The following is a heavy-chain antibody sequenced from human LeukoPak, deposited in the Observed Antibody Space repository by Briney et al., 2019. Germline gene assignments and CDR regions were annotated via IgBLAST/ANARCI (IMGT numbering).Heavy chain of an antibody. J-gene: IGHJ5*02. CDR2: IYYSGST. D-gene: IGHD3-16*02. CDR1: GGSISSSSYY. Sequence: PSETLSLTCTVSGGSISSSSYYWGWIRQPPGKGLEWIGSIYYSGSTYYNPSLKSRVTISVDTSKNQFSLKLSSVTAADTAVYYCARHGRGSHDYVWGSCRYTVSPNGFDPWGQGTLVTVSS. V-gene: IGHV4-39*01. CDR3: ARHGRGSHDYVWGSCRYTVSPNGFDP.